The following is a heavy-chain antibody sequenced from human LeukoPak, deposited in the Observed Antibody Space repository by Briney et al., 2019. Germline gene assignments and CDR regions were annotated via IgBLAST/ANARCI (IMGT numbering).Heavy chain of an antibody. J-gene: IGHJ5*02. CDR3: GIAAAGKGTYWFDP. Sequence: SETLSLTCAVYGGSFRGYYWSWIRQPPGKGLEWIGEINHSGSTNYNPSLKSRVTISVDTSKNQFSLKLSSVIAADTAVYYCGIAAAGKGTYWFDPWGQGTLVTVSS. D-gene: IGHD6-13*01. CDR1: GGSFRGYY. CDR2: INHSGST. V-gene: IGHV4-34*01.